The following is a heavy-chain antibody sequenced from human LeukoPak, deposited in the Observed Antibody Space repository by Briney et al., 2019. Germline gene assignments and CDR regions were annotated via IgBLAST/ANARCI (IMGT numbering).Heavy chain of an antibody. CDR3: AGAPIYYGSGSYVDY. CDR1: GFTFSSYW. V-gene: IGHV3-74*01. Sequence: GGSLRLSSAASGFTFSSYWMHWVRQAPGKGLVWVSRINSDGSSTSYADSVKGRFTISRDNAKNTLYLQMNSLRAEDTAVYYCAGAPIYYGSGSYVDYWGQGTLVTVSS. D-gene: IGHD3-10*01. J-gene: IGHJ4*02. CDR2: INSDGSST.